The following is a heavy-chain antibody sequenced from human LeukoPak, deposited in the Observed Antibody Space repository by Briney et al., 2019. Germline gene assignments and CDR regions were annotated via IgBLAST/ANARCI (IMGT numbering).Heavy chain of an antibody. CDR3: ARDQDSGWYGY. V-gene: IGHV3-21*01. CDR2: ISSSSSYI. CDR1: GFTFSSYS. D-gene: IGHD6-19*01. J-gene: IGHJ4*02. Sequence: GGSLRLSCEASGFTFSSYSMNWVRQAPGKGLEWVSSISSSSSYIYYADSVKGRFTISRDNAKNSLYLQMNSLRAEDTAVYYCARDQDSGWYGYWGQGTLVTVSS.